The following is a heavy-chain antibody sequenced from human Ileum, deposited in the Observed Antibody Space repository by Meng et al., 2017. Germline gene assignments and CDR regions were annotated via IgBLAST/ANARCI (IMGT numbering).Heavy chain of an antibody. CDR2: IIPILGIA. Sequence: QVQLVQSGAEVKKPGSSVKVSCKASGGTFSSYTISWVRQAPGQGLEWMGRIIPILGIANYAQKSQGRVTITADKSTSTAYMELSSLRSEDTAVYYCARSSLGWPFLPFDYWGQGTLVTVSS. J-gene: IGHJ4*02. CDR3: ARSSLGWPFLPFDY. D-gene: IGHD3-3*01. V-gene: IGHV1-69*02. CDR1: GGTFSSYT.